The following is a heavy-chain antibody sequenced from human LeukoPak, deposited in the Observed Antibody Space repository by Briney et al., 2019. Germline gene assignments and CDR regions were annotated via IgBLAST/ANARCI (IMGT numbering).Heavy chain of an antibody. CDR2: IYYSGST. V-gene: IGHV4-59*01. Sequence: SETLSLTCTVSGGSISSYYWSWIRQPPGKGLEWIGYIYYSGSTNYNPSLKSRVTISVDTSKNQFSLKLSSVTAADTAVYYCARERAGGEWFGELLLNWFDPGGQGTLVTVS. D-gene: IGHD3-10*01. CDR3: ARERAGGEWFGELLLNWFDP. J-gene: IGHJ5*02. CDR1: GGSISSYY.